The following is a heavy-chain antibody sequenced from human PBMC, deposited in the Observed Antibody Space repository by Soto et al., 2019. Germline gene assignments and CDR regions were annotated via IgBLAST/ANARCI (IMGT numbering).Heavy chain of an antibody. J-gene: IGHJ4*02. CDR1: GFIFSNAW. D-gene: IGHD3-22*01. V-gene: IGHV3-15*01. CDR2: IKTKAHGGTT. Sequence: EVQLVESGGDLVKPGGSLRLSCAASGFIFSNAWMSWVRQAPGRGLEWVGRIKTKAHGGTTDYAAPVKGRFAISRDDSKNTMYLQMNSLRTEDTAVYYCTAGLGRTYDDIWGQGTLVTVSS. CDR3: TAGLGRTYDDI.